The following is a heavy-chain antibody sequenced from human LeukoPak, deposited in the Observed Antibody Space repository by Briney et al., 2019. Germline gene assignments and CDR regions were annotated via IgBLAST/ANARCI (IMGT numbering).Heavy chain of an antibody. CDR3: AREPIAPTGHPFDY. CDR2: ISSSGSTI. V-gene: IGHV3-11*04. J-gene: IGHJ4*02. CDR1: GFTLSDYY. D-gene: IGHD6-13*01. Sequence: GGSLRLSCAASGFTLSDYYMSWIRQAPGKGLEWVSYISSSGSTIYYADSVKGRFTISRDNAKNSLYLQMNSLRAEDTAFYYCAREPIAPTGHPFDYWGQGTLVTVSS.